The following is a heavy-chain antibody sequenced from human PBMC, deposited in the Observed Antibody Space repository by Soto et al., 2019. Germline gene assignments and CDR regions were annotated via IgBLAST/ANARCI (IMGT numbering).Heavy chain of an antibody. CDR2: ISHGGSP. CDR3: ARGHYYYAMEV. CDR1: GGSVSSGVFS. V-gene: IGHV4-30-2*01. J-gene: IGHJ6*02. Sequence: SETLSLTCAVSGGSVSSGVFSWNWIRQPPGQGLEWIGYISHGGSPHYTPSLRSRVSISVDRSTNVISLNLTSMTPADTAVYFCARGHYYYAMEVWGQGTTVTVS.